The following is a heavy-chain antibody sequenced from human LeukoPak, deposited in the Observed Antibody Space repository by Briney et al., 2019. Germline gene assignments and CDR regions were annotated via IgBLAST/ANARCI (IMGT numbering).Heavy chain of an antibody. J-gene: IGHJ4*02. CDR1: GGSFSGYY. CDR3: ARVRGYYIDY. Sequence: SETLSLTCAVYGGSFSGYYWSWIRQPPGKGLEWIGEINHSGSTNYNPSLKSRVTISVDTSKNQFSLKLSSVTAADTAVYYCARVRGYYIDYWSQGTLVTVSS. V-gene: IGHV4-34*01. CDR2: INHSGST. D-gene: IGHD2-15*01.